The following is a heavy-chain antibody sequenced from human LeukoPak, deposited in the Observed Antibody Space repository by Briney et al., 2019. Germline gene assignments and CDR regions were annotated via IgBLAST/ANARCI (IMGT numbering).Heavy chain of an antibody. D-gene: IGHD6-25*01. CDR1: GFTFSSYW. Sequence: GGSLRLSCAASGFTFSSYWMHWVRQAPGKGLVWVSRINSDGTNTSYADSVKGRFTISRDNAKNTLYLQMNSLRAEDTALYYCARSRNGSFDYWGQGTQVTVSS. V-gene: IGHV3-74*01. J-gene: IGHJ4*02. CDR2: INSDGTNT. CDR3: ARSRNGSFDY.